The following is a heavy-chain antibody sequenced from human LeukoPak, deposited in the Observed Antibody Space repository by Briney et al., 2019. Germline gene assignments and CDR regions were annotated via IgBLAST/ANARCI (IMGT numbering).Heavy chain of an antibody. CDR2: ISYDGSNK. D-gene: IGHD6-6*01. V-gene: IGHV3-30-3*01. Sequence: GGSLRLSCAASGFTFSSYAMGWVRQAPGKGLEWVAVISYDGSNKYYADSVKGRFTISRDNSKNTLYLQMNSLRAEDTAVYYCARGIAARPRPLDYWGQGTLVTVSS. CDR3: ARGIAARPRPLDY. CDR1: GFTFSSYA. J-gene: IGHJ4*02.